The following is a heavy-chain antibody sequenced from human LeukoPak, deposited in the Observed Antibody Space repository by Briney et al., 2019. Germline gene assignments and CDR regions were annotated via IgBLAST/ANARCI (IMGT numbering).Heavy chain of an antibody. V-gene: IGHV3-23*01. J-gene: IGHJ3*02. CDR1: GFTFSSYA. Sequence: PGASLRLSCAAAGFTFSSYAMSWVRQAPGKGLEWVSRIIATGGSTYYADSVKGRFAISRDNSKNTLYLQLNSLRVEDTAVYYCAKGKASGWDQDAFDIWGQVTMVTVSS. CDR3: AKGKASGWDQDAFDI. D-gene: IGHD6-19*01. CDR2: IIATGGST.